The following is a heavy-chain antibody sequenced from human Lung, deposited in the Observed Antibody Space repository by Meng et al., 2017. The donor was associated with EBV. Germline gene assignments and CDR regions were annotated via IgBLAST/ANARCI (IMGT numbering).Heavy chain of an antibody. Sequence: QVQLVASGAELEKPGASMTVPWQASGYSIINYAMNWVGQAPGQGLEWMGWINTNPGNPTYAQGFTRRFVFSLDTSFRTAYLQISSLKAEDTAVYYCARVAPSGYRYFDYWGQGTLVTVSS. V-gene: IGHV7-4-1*02. D-gene: IGHD3-3*01. CDR1: GYSIINYA. J-gene: IGHJ4*02. CDR2: INTNPGNP. CDR3: ARVAPSGYRYFDY.